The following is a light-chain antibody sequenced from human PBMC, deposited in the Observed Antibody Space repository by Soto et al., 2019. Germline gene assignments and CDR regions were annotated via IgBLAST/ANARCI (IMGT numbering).Light chain of an antibody. V-gene: IGLV2-11*01. CDR1: SSDVGGYNY. CDR3: RSYAGSYTFVV. CDR2: DVS. J-gene: IGLJ2*01. Sequence: QSALTQPRSVSGSPGQSVTISCTGTSSDVGGYNYVSWYQQHPGKAPKLMIYDVSKRPSGVPDRFSGSKSGNTASLTISGLQAEDEADYCCRSYAGSYTFVVFGGGTKLTVL.